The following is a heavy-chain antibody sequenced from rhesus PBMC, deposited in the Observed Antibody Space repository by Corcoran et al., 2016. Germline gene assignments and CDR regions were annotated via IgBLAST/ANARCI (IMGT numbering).Heavy chain of an antibody. J-gene: IGHJ5-1*01. CDR1: GFSISTSGTG. CDR3: ARVRKMAAANRFDV. D-gene: IGHD6-43*01. V-gene: IGHV2-95*01. Sequence: QVTLKESGPALVKPTQTLTLTCTFSGFSISTSGTGVGWLRQPPAKALEWLASIYWNDSKYYSTSLKSRLTISKDTSKNQVVLTMTNMDPVDTATYYCARVRKMAAANRFDVWGPGVLVTVSS. CDR2: IYWNDSK.